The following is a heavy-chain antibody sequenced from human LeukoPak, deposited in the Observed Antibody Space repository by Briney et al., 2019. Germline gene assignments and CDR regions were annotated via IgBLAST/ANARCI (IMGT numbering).Heavy chain of an antibody. CDR3: TTDRVAARP. CDR2: IKSKTDGGTT. D-gene: IGHD6-6*01. CDR1: GITVGSSY. V-gene: IGHV3-15*01. Sequence: TGGSLRLSCAASGITVGSSYMYWVRQAPGKGLEWVGRIKSKTDGGTTDYAAPVKGRFTISRDDSKNTLYLQMNSLKTEDTAVYYCTTDRVAARPGGQGTLVTVSS. J-gene: IGHJ4*02.